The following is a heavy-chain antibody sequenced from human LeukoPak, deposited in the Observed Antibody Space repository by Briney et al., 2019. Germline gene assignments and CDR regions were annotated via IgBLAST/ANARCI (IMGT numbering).Heavy chain of an antibody. CDR3: ARYDRSGYSLEL. J-gene: IGHJ4*02. V-gene: IGHV4-59*01. Sequence: SETLSLTCTVSGGPINGYYWSWIRQPPGKGLEWIGYIYYTGTTKTNPSLRSRVTTSVDTSGSQLSLRLSSVSAADAAIYYCARYDRSGYSLELWGQGTLATVSS. D-gene: IGHD3-22*01. CDR2: IYYTGTT. CDR1: GGPINGYY.